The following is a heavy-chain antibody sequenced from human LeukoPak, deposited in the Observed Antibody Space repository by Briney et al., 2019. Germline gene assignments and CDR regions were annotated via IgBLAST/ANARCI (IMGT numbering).Heavy chain of an antibody. J-gene: IGHJ3*02. V-gene: IGHV3-74*01. D-gene: IGHD6-13*01. CDR2: INSDGSST. CDR1: GLTFSSYW. Sequence: GGSLRLSCAASGLTFSSYWMHWVRQAPGKGLVWVSRINSDGSSTSYADSVKGRFTISRDNAKNTLYLQMNSLRAEDTAVYYCARGKQQLVENAFDIWGQGTMVTVSS. CDR3: ARGKQQLVENAFDI.